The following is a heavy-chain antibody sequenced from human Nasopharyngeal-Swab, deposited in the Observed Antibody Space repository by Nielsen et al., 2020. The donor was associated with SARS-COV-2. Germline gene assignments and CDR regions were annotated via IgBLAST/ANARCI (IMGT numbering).Heavy chain of an antibody. CDR1: GFTFSSYW. CDR3: ARDRDYAGAFDI. D-gene: IGHD2-2*01. J-gene: IGHJ3*02. Sequence: GESLKISCAASGFTFSSYWMSWVRQAPGEGLEWMANIKQDGSEKYYVDSVKGRFTISRDNAKNSLYLQMNSLRAEDTAVYYCARDRDYAGAFDIWGQGTMVTVSS. CDR2: IKQDGSEK. V-gene: IGHV3-7*01.